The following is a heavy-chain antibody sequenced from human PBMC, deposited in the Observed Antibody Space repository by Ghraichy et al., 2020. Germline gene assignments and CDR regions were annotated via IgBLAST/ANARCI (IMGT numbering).Heavy chain of an antibody. CDR1: GFTFSSYG. CDR2: IWYDGSNK. J-gene: IGHJ4*02. CDR3: ARSYSRWFYFDY. V-gene: IGHV3-33*01. D-gene: IGHD2-2*02. Sequence: GGSLRLSCAASGFTFSSYGMHWVRQAPGKGLEWVAVIWYDGSNKYYADSVKGRFTISRDNSKNTLYLQMNSLRAEDTAVYYCARSYSRWFYFDYWGQGTLVTVSS.